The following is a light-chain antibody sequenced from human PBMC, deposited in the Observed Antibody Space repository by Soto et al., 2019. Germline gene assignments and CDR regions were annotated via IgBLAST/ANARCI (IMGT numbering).Light chain of an antibody. CDR3: KSYAGSNTYV. CDR2: EVV. Sequence: QSALTQPPSASGSPGQSVTISCTVARNDIGAYEFVSWYQHHPGKAPKLIIYEVVQRPSGVPDRFSGSKSGNTASLTVSGLQAADEDDYYCKSYAGSNTYVFGTGTKVTVL. CDR1: RNDIGAYEF. V-gene: IGLV2-8*01. J-gene: IGLJ1*01.